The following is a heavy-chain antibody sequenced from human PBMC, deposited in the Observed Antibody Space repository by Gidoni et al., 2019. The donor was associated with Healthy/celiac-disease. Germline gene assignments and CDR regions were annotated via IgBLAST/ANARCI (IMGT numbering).Heavy chain of an antibody. D-gene: IGHD6-13*01. CDR1: GGTFRSYA. V-gene: IGHV1-69*06. CDR3: ASRKQQLGYYYYGMDV. Sequence: QVQLVQSGAEVKKPGSSVKVSCQASGGTFRSYAISWVRQAPGQGLEWMGGIIPIFGTANYAQKFQGRVTITADKSTSTAYMELSSLRSEDTAVYYCASRKQQLGYYYYGMDVWGKGTTVTVSS. CDR2: IIPIFGTA. J-gene: IGHJ6*04.